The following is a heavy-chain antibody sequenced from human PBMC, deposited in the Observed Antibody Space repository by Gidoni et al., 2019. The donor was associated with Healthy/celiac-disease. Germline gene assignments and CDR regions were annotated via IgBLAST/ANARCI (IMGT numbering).Heavy chain of an antibody. Sequence: QVQLQQWGAGLLKPSETLSLTCAVYGGSFSGYYWSWIRQPPGKGLEWIGEINHSGSTNYNPSLKSRVTISVDTSKNQFSLKLSSVTAADTAVYYCARGRVGAIAFDIWGQGTMVTVSS. CDR2: INHSGST. V-gene: IGHV4-34*01. D-gene: IGHD1-26*01. CDR3: ARGRVGAIAFDI. CDR1: GGSFSGYY. J-gene: IGHJ3*02.